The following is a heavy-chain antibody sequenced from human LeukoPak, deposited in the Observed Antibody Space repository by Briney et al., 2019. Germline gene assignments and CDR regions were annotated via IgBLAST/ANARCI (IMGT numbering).Heavy chain of an antibody. J-gene: IGHJ6*03. Sequence: ASVKVSCKASGGTFSSYAISWVRQAPGQGLEWTGGIIPIFGTANYAQKLQGRVTMTTDTSTSTAYMELRSLRSDDTAVYYCARERTLYCSSTSCDLYYYYYMDVWGKGTTVTISS. CDR1: GGTFSSYA. CDR3: ARERTLYCSSTSCDLYYYYYMDV. V-gene: IGHV1-69*05. CDR2: IIPIFGTA. D-gene: IGHD2-2*01.